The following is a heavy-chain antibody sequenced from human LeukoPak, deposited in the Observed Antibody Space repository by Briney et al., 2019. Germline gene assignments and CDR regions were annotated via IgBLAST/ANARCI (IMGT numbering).Heavy chain of an antibody. Sequence: ASVKVSCKASGYTFTGYYMHWVRQAPGQGLEWMGWINPNSGGTNYAQKFQGRVTMTRDTSISTAYMELSRLRSDDTAVYYCARMKWVPDGAFDIWGQGTMVTVSS. CDR2: INPNSGGT. CDR1: GYTFTGYY. V-gene: IGHV1-2*02. D-gene: IGHD2-8*01. CDR3: ARMKWVPDGAFDI. J-gene: IGHJ3*02.